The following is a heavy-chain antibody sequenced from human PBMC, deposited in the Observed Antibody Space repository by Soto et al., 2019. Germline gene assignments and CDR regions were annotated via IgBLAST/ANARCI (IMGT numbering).Heavy chain of an antibody. V-gene: IGHV1-46*01. CDR1: GYTFTSYY. CDR2: INPSGGST. J-gene: IGHJ4*02. Sequence: QVQLVQSGAEVKKPGASVKVSCKASGYTFTSYYMHWVRQAPGQGLEWIGIINPSGGSTSYAQKFQGGVTMTRDTSTSTVYMGLSSLRSEDTAVYYCAGDYYDSSGYYSIHFDYWGQGTLVTVSS. D-gene: IGHD3-22*01. CDR3: AGDYYDSSGYYSIHFDY.